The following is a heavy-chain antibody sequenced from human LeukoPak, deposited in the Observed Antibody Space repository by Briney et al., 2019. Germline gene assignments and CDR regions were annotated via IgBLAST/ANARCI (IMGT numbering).Heavy chain of an antibody. Sequence: GGSLRLSCAASGFTFHDYGMSWVRQVPGMGLEWVSGINWNSGNTGYADSVKGRFTISRDNAKNSLYLQMNDLRAEDTALYYCARAKACSSTTCPSDIWGLGTMVTVSS. CDR3: ARAKACSSTTCPSDI. CDR1: GFTFHDYG. CDR2: INWNSGNT. V-gene: IGHV3-20*04. D-gene: IGHD2-2*01. J-gene: IGHJ3*02.